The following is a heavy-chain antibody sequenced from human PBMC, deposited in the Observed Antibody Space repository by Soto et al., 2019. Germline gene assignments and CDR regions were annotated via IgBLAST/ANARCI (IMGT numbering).Heavy chain of an antibody. J-gene: IGHJ4*02. CDR3: ARDLAKGGGSAGFDY. CDR1: GDTFTAHY. Sequence: QVQLLQSGAEVKKPGASVNVSCKVSGDTFTAHYIHWVRKAPGQGFEWMGWINPKSGGTKYPQKFQGRVTMTRDTSLSTVYMTLTRLTSDDTAVYYCARDLAKGGGSAGFDYWGQGTLVTVSS. V-gene: IGHV1-2*02. D-gene: IGHD1-26*01. CDR2: INPKSGGT.